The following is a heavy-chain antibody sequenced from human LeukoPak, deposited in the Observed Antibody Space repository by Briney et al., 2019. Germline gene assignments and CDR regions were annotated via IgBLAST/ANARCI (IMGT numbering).Heavy chain of an antibody. CDR3: ARARTWQEPFYYYGMDV. V-gene: IGHV3-21*01. J-gene: IGHJ6*01. CDR1: GFNFSRYS. D-gene: IGHD1-14*01. Sequence: GGSLRLSCAASGFNFSRYSMNWVRHAPGKGLEWVSSISTSSSYIYFADSVKGRFTISRDNAKNSLYLQMNRLRAADTAVYYCARARTWQEPFYYYGMDVWGQGTTVTASS. CDR2: ISTSSSYI.